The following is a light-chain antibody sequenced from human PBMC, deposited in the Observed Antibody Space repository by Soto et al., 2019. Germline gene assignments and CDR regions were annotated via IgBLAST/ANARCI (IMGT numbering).Light chain of an antibody. V-gene: IGKV1-33*01. Sequence: ENQMTQSPSSLSASLGDRVTITCQASQDINDYSNWYQQKPGKAPRLLIYGASFLEVGVPSRFSGSGSGTHFTLTISSLQPEDVATYYCQQYDSLPYTFGQGTRLEIK. J-gene: IGKJ2*01. CDR2: GAS. CDR3: QQYDSLPYT. CDR1: QDINDY.